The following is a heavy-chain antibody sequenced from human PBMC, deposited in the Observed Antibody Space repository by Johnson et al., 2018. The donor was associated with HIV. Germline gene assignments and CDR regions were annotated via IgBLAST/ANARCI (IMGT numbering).Heavy chain of an antibody. CDR3: AKRGSTMIGGAGAFDI. J-gene: IGHJ3*02. V-gene: IGHV3-7*05. CDR2: IKQEGTEK. CDR1: GFTFSSYW. Sequence: VQLVESGGGLVQPGGSLRLSCAASGFTFSSYWMNWVSQAPGKGLEWVANIKQEGTEKYYVDSVKGRFTISRDNAKNSLYLQLNSLRAEDTAVYYCAKRGSTMIGGAGAFDIWGQGTMVTVSS. D-gene: IGHD3-22*01.